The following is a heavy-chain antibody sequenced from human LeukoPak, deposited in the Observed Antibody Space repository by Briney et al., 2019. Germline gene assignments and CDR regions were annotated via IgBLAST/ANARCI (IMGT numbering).Heavy chain of an antibody. CDR1: GFTFSIYA. J-gene: IGHJ4*02. CDR3: AKGTGDSSGYYAPHFDY. CDR2: ISGSGGST. D-gene: IGHD3-22*01. V-gene: IGHV3-23*01. Sequence: GGSLRLSCAASGFTFSIYAMSWVRQAPGKGLEWVSAISGSGGSTYYADSVKGRFTISRDNSKNTLYLQMNSLRAEDTAVYYCAKGTGDSSGYYAPHFDYWGQGTLVTVSS.